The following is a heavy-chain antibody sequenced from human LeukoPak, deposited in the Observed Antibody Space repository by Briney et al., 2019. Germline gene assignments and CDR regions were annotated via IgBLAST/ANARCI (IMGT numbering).Heavy chain of an antibody. J-gene: IGHJ6*02. CDR2: ISSSSSYI. Sequence: PGGSLRLSCAASGFTFSDYYMSWIRQAPGKGLEWVSSISSSSSYIYYADSVKGRFTISRDNAKNSLYLQMNSLRAEDTAVYYCASIYGGPNTYYYYGMDVWGQGTTVTVSS. D-gene: IGHD4-23*01. CDR1: GFTFSDYY. V-gene: IGHV3-11*06. CDR3: ASIYGGPNTYYYYGMDV.